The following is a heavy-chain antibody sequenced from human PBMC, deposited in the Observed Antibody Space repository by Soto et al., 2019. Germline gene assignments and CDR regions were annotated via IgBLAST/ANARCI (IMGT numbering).Heavy chain of an antibody. J-gene: IGHJ6*02. D-gene: IGHD5-12*01. V-gene: IGHV4-59*01. CDR2: IYYSGST. CDR3: ARAGYSGYDPGSYYGMDV. CDR1: GGSISSYY. Sequence: SETLSLTCTVSGGSISSYYWSWIRQPPGKGLEWIGYIYYSGSTNYNPSLKSRVTISVDTSKNQFSLKLSSVTAADTAVYYCARAGYSGYDPGSYYGMDVWGQGTTVTVSS.